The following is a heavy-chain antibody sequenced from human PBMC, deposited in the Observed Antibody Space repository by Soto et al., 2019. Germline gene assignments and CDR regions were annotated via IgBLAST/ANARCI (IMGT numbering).Heavy chain of an antibody. CDR2: ISNDGSNE. CDR3: AKGEVRGIIPSYFDY. D-gene: IGHD3-10*01. CDR1: GFTFRWFG. V-gene: IGHV3-30*18. Sequence: GGSLRLSCAGSGFTFRWFGMNWVRQAPGKGREWVARISNDGSNEYYVDSVKGRFTISRDNSKDTLYLQMDSLSAEDTAVYYCAKGEVRGIIPSYFDYWGLGTLVTVSS. J-gene: IGHJ4*02.